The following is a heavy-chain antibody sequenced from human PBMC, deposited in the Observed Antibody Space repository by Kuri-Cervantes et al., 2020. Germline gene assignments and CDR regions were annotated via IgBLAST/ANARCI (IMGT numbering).Heavy chain of an antibody. V-gene: IGHV1-58*02. D-gene: IGHD3-22*01. CDR3: AADLSYYDSSGFKRVDY. CDR2: IVVGSGNT. J-gene: IGHJ4*02. CDR1: GFTFTSSA. Sequence: SVKVSCKASGFTFTSSAMQWVRQARGQRLEWIGWIVVGSGNTNYAQKFQERVTITRDMSTSTAYMELSSLRSEDTAVYYCAADLSYYDSSGFKRVDYWGQGTLVTVSS.